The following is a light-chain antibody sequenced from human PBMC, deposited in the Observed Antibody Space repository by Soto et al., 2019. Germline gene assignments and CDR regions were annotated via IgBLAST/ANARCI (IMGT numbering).Light chain of an antibody. V-gene: IGKV3-15*01. J-gene: IGKJ1*01. CDR2: GAS. CDR3: QQYNTWWT. Sequence: TRSPATVSVTPVGIATPCCRASQGVSSNLAWSQQKPGQAPRLLIYGASTRATGIPTRFSGSGSGTDFTLTISSLQSEDFAVYYCQQYNTWWTFGHGTKVDIK. CDR1: QGVSSN.